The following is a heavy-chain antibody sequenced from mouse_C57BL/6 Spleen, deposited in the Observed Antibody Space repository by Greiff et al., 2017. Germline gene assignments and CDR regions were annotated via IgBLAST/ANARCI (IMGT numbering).Heavy chain of an antibody. CDR3: ARHGTAQAYFDY. D-gene: IGHD3-2*02. V-gene: IGHV5-9*01. Sequence: DVMLVESGGGLVKPGGSLKLSCAASGFTFSSYTMSWVRQTPEKRLEWVATISGGGGNTYYPDSVKGRFTISRDNAKNTPYLQKSSLRSEDPALYYCARHGTAQAYFDYWGQGTTLTVSS. J-gene: IGHJ2*01. CDR2: ISGGGGNT. CDR1: GFTFSSYT.